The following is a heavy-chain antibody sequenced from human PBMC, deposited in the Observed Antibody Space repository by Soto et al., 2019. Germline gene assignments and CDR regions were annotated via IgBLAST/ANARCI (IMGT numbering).Heavy chain of an antibody. D-gene: IGHD2-15*01. CDR3: ARRKGGYSPFDY. CDR2: IFSSGST. CDR1: GGSISNYY. J-gene: IGHJ4*02. V-gene: IGHV4-59*01. Sequence: PSETLSLTCTVSGGSISNYYWSWIRQPPGKGLEWIGYIFSSGSTNSNPSLKSRLTISVDTSKNQFSLKLSSVTAADTAVYYCARRKGGYSPFDYWGQGTLDTVSS.